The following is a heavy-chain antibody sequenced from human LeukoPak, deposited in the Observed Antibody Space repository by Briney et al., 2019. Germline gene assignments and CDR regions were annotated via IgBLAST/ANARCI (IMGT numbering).Heavy chain of an antibody. D-gene: IGHD6-13*01. J-gene: IGHJ5*02. CDR3: ARLPIAAAGTGWFDP. CDR2: INHSGST. Sequence: NASETLSLTCAVYGGSFSGYYWSWIRQPPGKGLEWIGEINHSGSTNYHPSLKSRVTISVDTSKNQFSLKLSSVTAADTAVYYCARLPIAAAGTGWFDPWGQGTLVTVSS. CDR1: GGSFSGYY. V-gene: IGHV4-34*01.